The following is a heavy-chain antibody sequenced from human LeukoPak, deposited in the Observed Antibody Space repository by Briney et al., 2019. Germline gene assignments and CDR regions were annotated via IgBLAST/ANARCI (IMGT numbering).Heavy chain of an antibody. V-gene: IGHV4-30-2*01. J-gene: IGHJ3*02. CDR2: IYHSGST. CDR3: ARVGGAPLGAFDI. D-gene: IGHD3-16*01. CDR1: GGSISSGGYS. Sequence: SETLSLTCAVSGGSISSGGYSWRWIRQPPGKGLEWIGYIYHSGSTYYNPSLKSRVTISVDRSKNQFSLKLSSVTAADTAVYYCARVGGAPLGAFDIWGQGTLVSVSS.